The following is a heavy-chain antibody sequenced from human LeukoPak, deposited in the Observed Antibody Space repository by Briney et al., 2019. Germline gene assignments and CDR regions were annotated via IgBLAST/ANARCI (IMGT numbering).Heavy chain of an antibody. V-gene: IGHV3-23*01. J-gene: IGHJ4*02. Sequence: GGSLRLSCAASGFTFSSYAMSWVRQAPGKGLEWVSAISGSGGSTYYADSVKGRFTISRDNSKNTLYLQMNSLRAEDTAVYYCAKVTLSIAAAGTPFDYWGQGTLVTVSS. CDR3: AKVTLSIAAAGTPFDY. D-gene: IGHD6-13*01. CDR1: GFTFSSYA. CDR2: ISGSGGST.